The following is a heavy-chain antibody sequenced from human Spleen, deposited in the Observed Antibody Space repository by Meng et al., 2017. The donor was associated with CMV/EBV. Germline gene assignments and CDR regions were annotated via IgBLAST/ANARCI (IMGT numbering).Heavy chain of an antibody. J-gene: IGHJ4*02. CDR3: TRDGWDY. Sequence: GESLKISCAASGFTFSSHWMHWGRKAAGKGLVWVARINGDGSRTDYADSVKGRFTISRDNAKDSLYLQMNSLRVEDTAVYYCTRDGWDYWGQGTLVTVSS. CDR2: INGDGSRT. D-gene: IGHD2-15*01. CDR1: GFTFSSHW. V-gene: IGHV3-74*01.